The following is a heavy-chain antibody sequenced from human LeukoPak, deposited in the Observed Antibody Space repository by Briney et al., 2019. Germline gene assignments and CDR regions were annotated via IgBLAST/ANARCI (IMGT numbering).Heavy chain of an antibody. CDR1: GFTFSSYS. Sequence: GGSLRLSCAASGFTFSSYSMNWVRQAPGKGLEWVSYISSSSSTIYYADSVKGRFTISRDNAKNSLYLQMNSLRAEDTAVYYCARALGPWTLNYFDYWGQGTLVTVSS. V-gene: IGHV3-48*01. CDR3: ARALGPWTLNYFDY. J-gene: IGHJ4*02. CDR2: ISSSSSTI. D-gene: IGHD3/OR15-3a*01.